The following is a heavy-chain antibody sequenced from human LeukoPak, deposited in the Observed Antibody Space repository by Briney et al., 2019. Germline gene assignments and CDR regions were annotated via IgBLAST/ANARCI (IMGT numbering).Heavy chain of an antibody. J-gene: IGHJ4*02. CDR3: ARVPFPGDY. D-gene: IGHD3-10*01. CDR1: GYTFTTYD. Sequence: GASVKVSCQASGYTFTTYDIHWVRQATGQGLEWMGWINPNSGNTGYAPKFQDRITLTRVISISTAYMELRSLRSEDTAVYYCARVPFPGDYWGQGTLVTVSS. V-gene: IGHV1-8*01. CDR2: INPNSGNT.